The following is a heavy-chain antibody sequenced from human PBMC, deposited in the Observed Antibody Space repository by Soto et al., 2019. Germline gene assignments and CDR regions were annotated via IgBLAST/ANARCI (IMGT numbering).Heavy chain of an antibody. J-gene: IGHJ4*02. CDR3: ARVYCSSTSCSYFDY. D-gene: IGHD2-2*01. Sequence: PGGSLRLSCAGSGFTLSSYWMHWVRQAPGKGLVWVSRIDRDGSDTSYADSVKGRFTISRDNAKNTVHLQMNSLRAEDTAVYYCARVYCSSTSCSYFDYWSQGTLVTVSS. CDR1: GFTLSSYW. CDR2: IDRDGSDT. V-gene: IGHV3-74*01.